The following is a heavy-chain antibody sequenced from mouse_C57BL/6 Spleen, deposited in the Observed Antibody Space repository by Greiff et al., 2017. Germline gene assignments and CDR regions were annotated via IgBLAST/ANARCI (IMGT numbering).Heavy chain of an antibody. D-gene: IGHD2-3*01. V-gene: IGHV1-22*01. CDR1: GYTFTDYN. Sequence: EVQLVESGPELVKPGASVKMSCKASGYTFTDYNMHWVKQSHGKSLEWIGYINPNNGGTSYNQKFKGKATLTVNKSSSTAYMELRSLTSEDSAVYYCARADGYLSYWYFDVWGTGTTVTVSS. CDR2: INPNNGGT. CDR3: ARADGYLSYWYFDV. J-gene: IGHJ1*03.